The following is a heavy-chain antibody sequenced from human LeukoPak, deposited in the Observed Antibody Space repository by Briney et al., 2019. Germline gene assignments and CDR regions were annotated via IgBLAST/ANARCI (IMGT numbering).Heavy chain of an antibody. Sequence: GGSLRLSCAASGFXFSSYSMNWVRQAPGKGLEWVSYISSSSSTIYYADSVKGRFTISRDNAKNSLYLQMNSLRDEDTAVYYCARAHYYDSSGYYYLVDWGQGTLVTVSS. CDR3: ARAHYYDSSGYYYLVD. V-gene: IGHV3-48*02. CDR1: GFXFSSYS. CDR2: ISSSSSTI. D-gene: IGHD3-22*01. J-gene: IGHJ4*02.